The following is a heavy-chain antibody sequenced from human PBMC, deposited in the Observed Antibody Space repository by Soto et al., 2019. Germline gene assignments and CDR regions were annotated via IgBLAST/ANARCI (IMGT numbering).Heavy chain of an antibody. V-gene: IGHV3-30*04. D-gene: IGHD3-16*01. CDR3: ARDPFDYDGEIFRPPSRGFDY. J-gene: IGHJ4*02. Sequence: PGGSLRSSCGGSGFTFRSCALYWVRPAPSKGLEWVAVITHDGSQKYYADYVKGRFTISSDNSKNTLYLQMNSLREDDTAVYYCARDPFDYDGEIFRPPSRGFDYWGRRTLVTVSS. CDR1: GFTFRSCA. CDR2: ITHDGSQK.